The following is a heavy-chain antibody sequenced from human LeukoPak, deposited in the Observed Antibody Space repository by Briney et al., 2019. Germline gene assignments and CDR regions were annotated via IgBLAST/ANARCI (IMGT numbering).Heavy chain of an antibody. J-gene: IGHJ6*02. CDR2: INLSGST. CDR1: GGSFSGYY. D-gene: IGHD6-13*01. Sequence: SETLSLTCAVSGGSFSGYYWSWIRQPPGKGLEWIGEINLSGSTNYNPSLKSRVTISVDTSKNQFSLKLSSVTAADTAVYYCARGYKPGIAAAGTIPSADYYYYGMDVWGQGTTVTVSS. CDR3: ARGYKPGIAAAGTIPSADYYYYGMDV. V-gene: IGHV4-34*01.